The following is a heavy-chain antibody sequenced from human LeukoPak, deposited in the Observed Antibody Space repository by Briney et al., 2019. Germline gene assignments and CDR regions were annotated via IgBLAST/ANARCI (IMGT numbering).Heavy chain of an antibody. J-gene: IGHJ5*02. Sequence: GSLRLSCAASGFTFSSYWMSWIRQPPGKGLEWIGEINHSGSTNYNPSLKSGVTISVDTSKNQFSLKLSSVTAADTAVYYCARIQVVPAAITPNWFDPWGQGTLVTVSS. D-gene: IGHD2-2*01. V-gene: IGHV4-34*01. CDR3: ARIQVVPAAITPNWFDP. CDR1: GFTFSSYW. CDR2: INHSGST.